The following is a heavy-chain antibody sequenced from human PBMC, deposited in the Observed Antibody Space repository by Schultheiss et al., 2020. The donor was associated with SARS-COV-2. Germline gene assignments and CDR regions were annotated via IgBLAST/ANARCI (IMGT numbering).Heavy chain of an antibody. CDR3: ASTAYYYDSLGYPGAFDI. V-gene: IGHV5-51*01. CDR1: GYSFTSYW. D-gene: IGHD3-22*01. J-gene: IGHJ3*02. CDR2: IYPGDSDT. Sequence: KVSCKGSGYSFTSYWIGWVRQMPGKGLDWMGIIYPGDSDTRYSPSFQGQVTISADKSISAAYLQWSSLKASDTAMYYCASTAYYYDSLGYPGAFDIWGQGTMVTVSS.